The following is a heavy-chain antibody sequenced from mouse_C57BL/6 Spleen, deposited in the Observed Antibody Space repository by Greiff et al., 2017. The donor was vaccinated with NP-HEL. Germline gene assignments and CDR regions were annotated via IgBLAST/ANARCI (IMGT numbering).Heavy chain of an antibody. D-gene: IGHD1-1*01. V-gene: IGHV1-80*01. J-gene: IGHJ4*01. CDR3: ARTLREGAMGY. CDR2: IYPGDGDT. CDR1: GYAFSSYW. Sequence: QVQLKQSGAELVKPGASVKISCKASGYAFSSYWMNWVKQRPGKGLECIGQIYPGDGDTNYNGKFKGKATLTADKSSSTAYMQLSSLTSEDSAVYFCARTLREGAMGYGGQRTSVTGSS.